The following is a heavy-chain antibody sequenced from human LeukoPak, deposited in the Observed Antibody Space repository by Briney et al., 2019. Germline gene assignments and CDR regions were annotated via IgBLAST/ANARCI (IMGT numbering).Heavy chain of an antibody. J-gene: IGHJ4*02. Sequence: GGSLRLSCAASGFTFSNYWMHWVRQAPGKGPVWVSRINSDGSSTSYADSVKGRFTISRDNAKNTLYLQMNSLRAEDTAVYYCARSDAASSSGWFGWGQGTLVTVSS. D-gene: IGHD6-19*01. V-gene: IGHV3-74*01. CDR1: GFTFSNYW. CDR3: ARSDAASSSGWFG. CDR2: INSDGSST.